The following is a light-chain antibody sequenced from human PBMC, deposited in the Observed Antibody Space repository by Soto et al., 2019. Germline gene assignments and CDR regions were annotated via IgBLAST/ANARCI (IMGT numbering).Light chain of an antibody. Sequence: AIQMTQSPSSLSASVGDRVTITCRASQGIRNDLGWYQQKPGKAPKLLIYAAYSLQSGVQSRFSGSGSGTDFTLTISCLQSEDFATYYCQQYYSYPPTFGQGTKVDIK. CDR1: QGIRND. J-gene: IGKJ1*01. CDR3: QQYYSYPPT. CDR2: AAY. V-gene: IGKV1-6*01.